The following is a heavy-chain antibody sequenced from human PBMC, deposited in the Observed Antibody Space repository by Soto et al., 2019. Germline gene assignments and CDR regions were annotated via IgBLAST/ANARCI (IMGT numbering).Heavy chain of an antibody. CDR1: GYSFASYW. J-gene: IGHJ6*02. CDR2: IYPGDSDT. V-gene: IGHV5-51*01. Sequence: GESLKISCHGSGYSFASYWIGWVRQMPGKDLEWMGIIYPGDSDTRYSPSFQGQVTISADKSLRTAYLQWTSLKASDTALYYCARTRSFTLGFYYDGMDGWGQGTTVTVSS. CDR3: ARTRSFTLGFYYDGMDG. D-gene: IGHD6-6*01.